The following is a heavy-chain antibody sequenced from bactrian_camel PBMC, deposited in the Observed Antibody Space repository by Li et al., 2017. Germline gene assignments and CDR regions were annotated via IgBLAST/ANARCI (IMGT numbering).Heavy chain of an antibody. CDR2: TGTDKI. J-gene: IGHJ4*01. CDR3: AASFVVPSYCSRSYSNSQVFPF. D-gene: IGHD2*01. V-gene: IGHV3S53*01. Sequence: VQLVESGGGSVQTGGSLRLSCTYSGGSRNCIGWFRQAPGQEREGVAATGTDKIAYNDLVRGRFAFTQDNAPNTVYLQMNSLKPEDTATYYCAASFVVPSYCSRSYSNSQVFPFWGQGTQVTVS. CDR1: GGSRNC.